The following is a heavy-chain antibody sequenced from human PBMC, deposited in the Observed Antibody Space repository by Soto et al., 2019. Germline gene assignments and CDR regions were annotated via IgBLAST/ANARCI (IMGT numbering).Heavy chain of an antibody. D-gene: IGHD2-2*01. J-gene: IGHJ6*01. CDR3: ARAREAIVIVSAAMTRDSYYYAMEV. V-gene: IGHV1-2*06. CDR1: GYTFTGYY. Sequence: ASVKVSCKASGYTFTGYYMHWVRQAPGQGLEWMGRINPNSGGTNYAQKFQGRVTMTRDTSISTAYMELSRLRSDDTAVFYCARAREAIVIVSAAMTRDSYYYAMEVWGQGTTVIVS. CDR2: INPNSGGT.